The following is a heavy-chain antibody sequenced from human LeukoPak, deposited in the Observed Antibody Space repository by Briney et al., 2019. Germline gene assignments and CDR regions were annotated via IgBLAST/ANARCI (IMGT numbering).Heavy chain of an antibody. D-gene: IGHD3-22*01. CDR1: GYTFTGYY. Sequence: ASVKVSCKAAGYTFTGYYMHWVRQAPGQGLEWMGRINPNSGGTNYAQKFQGRATMTRDTSISTAYMELSRLRSDDTAVYYCARDSEAYYYDSSGYYYYWGQGTLVTVSS. J-gene: IGHJ4*02. V-gene: IGHV1-2*06. CDR2: INPNSGGT. CDR3: ARDSEAYYYDSSGYYYY.